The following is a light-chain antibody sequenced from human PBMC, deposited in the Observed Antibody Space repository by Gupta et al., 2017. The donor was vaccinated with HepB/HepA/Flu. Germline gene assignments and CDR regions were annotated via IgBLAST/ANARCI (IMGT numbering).Light chain of an antibody. CDR3: AAWEESPNGHVV. V-gene: IGLV1-44*01. CDR2: NND. J-gene: IGLJ2*01. Sequence: SVLTQPPSASEPPGQRVTISCSGSNSNIGSNTVNWYQQLPGTAPKLLIYNNDERHPGGPDRVSGSKSGTSASLVISGLQAEEEADYYCAAWEESPNGHVVFGGGTKVTVL. CDR1: NSNIGSNT.